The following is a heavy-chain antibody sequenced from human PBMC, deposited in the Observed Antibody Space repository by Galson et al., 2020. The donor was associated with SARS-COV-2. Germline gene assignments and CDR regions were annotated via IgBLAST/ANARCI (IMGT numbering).Heavy chain of an antibody. Sequence: SETLSLTCTVSGGSISSSSYYWGWIRQPPGKGLEWIGSIYYSGSTYYNPSLKSRVTISVDTSKNQFSLKLSSVTAADTAVYYCARQKSQWLVIQNWFDPWGQGTLGTVSS. CDR2: IYYSGST. V-gene: IGHV4-39*01. CDR3: ARQKSQWLVIQNWFDP. D-gene: IGHD6-19*01. J-gene: IGHJ5*02. CDR1: GGSISSSSYY.